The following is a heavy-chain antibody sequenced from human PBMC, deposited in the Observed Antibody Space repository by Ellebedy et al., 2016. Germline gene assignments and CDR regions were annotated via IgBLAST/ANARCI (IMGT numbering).Heavy chain of an antibody. CDR2: ISSSGSTI. Sequence: GGSLRLFCAASGFTFSDYYMSWIRQAPGKGLEWVSYISSSGSTIYYADSVKGRFTISRDNAKNSLYLQMNSLRAEDTAVYYCARDAGDGYSYFDYWGQGTLVTVSS. CDR3: ARDAGDGYSYFDY. V-gene: IGHV3-11*04. CDR1: GFTFSDYY. D-gene: IGHD5-24*01. J-gene: IGHJ4*02.